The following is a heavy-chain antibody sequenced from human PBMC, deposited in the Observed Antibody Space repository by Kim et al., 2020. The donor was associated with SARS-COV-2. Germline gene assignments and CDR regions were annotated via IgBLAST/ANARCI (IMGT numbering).Heavy chain of an antibody. Sequence: GGSLRLSCTASGFIFGDYAMSWVRQAPGKGLEWVGFIRSKAYGGTTEYAASVKGRFTISRDDSKSIANLQMNSLKTEDTAVYYCTIGSSGYYSEYFQHWGQGTLVSVSS. J-gene: IGHJ1*01. V-gene: IGHV3-49*04. CDR1: GFIFGDYA. D-gene: IGHD3-22*01. CDR3: TIGSSGYYSEYFQH. CDR2: IRSKAYGGTT.